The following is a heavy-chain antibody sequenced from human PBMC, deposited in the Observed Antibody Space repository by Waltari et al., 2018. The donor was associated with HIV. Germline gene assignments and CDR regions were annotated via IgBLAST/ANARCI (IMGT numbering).Heavy chain of an antibody. V-gene: IGHV3-74*03. CDR2: IDSDGIVR. J-gene: IGHJ6*02. CDR3: VKDVTVTHYGDYYSGLDV. CDR1: SFVCGSHG. Sequence: VESGGMAVQPGGSLRRSCTASSFVCGSHGMHCVRQSPGKGLLWVSRIDSDGIVRKYADTVKGRFTVSRDNINNKVFLEMKSLRVEDSGIYYCVKDVTVTHYGDYYSGLDVWGQGTTVTV. D-gene: IGHD4-17*01.